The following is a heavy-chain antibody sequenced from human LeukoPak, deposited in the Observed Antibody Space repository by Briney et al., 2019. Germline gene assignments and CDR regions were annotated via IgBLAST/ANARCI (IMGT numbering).Heavy chain of an antibody. J-gene: IGHJ3*02. CDR2: ISYDGSNK. CDR1: GFTFSSYG. CDR3: ARDDSYCGGDCTNAFDI. Sequence: PGRSLRLSCAASGFTFSSYGMSWVRQAPGKGLEWVAVISYDGSNKYYADSVKGRFTISRDNSKNTLYLQMNSLRAEDTAVYYCARDDSYCGGDCTNAFDIWGQGTMVTVSS. V-gene: IGHV3-30*03. D-gene: IGHD2-21*02.